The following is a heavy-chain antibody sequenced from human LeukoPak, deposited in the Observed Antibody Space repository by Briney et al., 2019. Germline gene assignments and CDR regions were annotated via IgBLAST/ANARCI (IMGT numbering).Heavy chain of an antibody. CDR2: IYYSGST. D-gene: IGHD3-3*01. Sequence: SETLSLTCTVSGGSISSSSYYWGWIRQPPGKGLEWIGSIYYSGSTYYNPSLKSRVTISVDTSKNQFSLKLSSVTAADTAVYYCARXIPARQYYDFWSGYYGGVYYFGYWGQGTLVTVSS. CDR3: ARXIPARQYYDFWSGYYGGVYYFGY. V-gene: IGHV4-39*01. J-gene: IGHJ4*02. CDR1: GGSISSSSYY.